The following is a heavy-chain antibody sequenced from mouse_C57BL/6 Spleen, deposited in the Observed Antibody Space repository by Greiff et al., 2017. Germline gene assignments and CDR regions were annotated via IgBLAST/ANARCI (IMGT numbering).Heavy chain of an antibody. V-gene: IGHV1-76*01. CDR1: GYTFTDYY. CDR3: ARGVPYYFDY. CDR2: IYPGSGNT. Sequence: QVQQQSGAELVRPGASVKLSCKASGYTFTDYYINWVKQRPGQGLEWIARIYPGSGNTYYNEKFKGKATLTAEKSSSTAYMQLSSLTSEDSAVYFCARGVPYYFDYWGQGTTLTVSS. J-gene: IGHJ2*01.